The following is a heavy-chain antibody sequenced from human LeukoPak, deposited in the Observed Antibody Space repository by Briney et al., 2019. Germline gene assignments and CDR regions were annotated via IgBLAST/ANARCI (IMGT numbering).Heavy chain of an antibody. J-gene: IGHJ3*02. CDR1: GYTFTSYA. Sequence: ASEKVSCKASGYTFTSYAMHWVRQAPGQRLEWIGWISAGNGNTKYSQKFQGRVTITRDTSASTAYMELSSLRSEDTAVYYCARDWYSYGSLGDAFDIWGQGTMVTVSS. CDR3: ARDWYSYGSLGDAFDI. D-gene: IGHD5-18*01. CDR2: ISAGNGNT. V-gene: IGHV1-3*01.